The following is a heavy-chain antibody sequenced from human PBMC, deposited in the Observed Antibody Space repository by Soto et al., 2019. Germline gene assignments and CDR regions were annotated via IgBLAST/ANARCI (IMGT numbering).Heavy chain of an antibody. CDR2: ISSNGGST. Sequence: EVQLVESGGGLVQPGGSLRLSCSASGFTFSSYAMHWVRQAPGKGLEYVSAISSNGGSTYYADSVKGRFTISRDNSKNTLYLQMSSLRAEDTAVYYCVNGPWALRGVPAAIVRAFDIWGQGTMVTVSS. CDR1: GFTFSSYA. CDR3: VNGPWALRGVPAAIVRAFDI. V-gene: IGHV3-64D*06. J-gene: IGHJ3*02. D-gene: IGHD2-2*02.